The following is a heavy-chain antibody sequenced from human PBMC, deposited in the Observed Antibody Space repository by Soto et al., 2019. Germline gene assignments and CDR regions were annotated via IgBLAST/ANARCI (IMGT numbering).Heavy chain of an antibody. CDR3: TSDSYSTMIIVRFDY. V-gene: IGHV3-15*07. CDR1: RFTFRKAC. Sequence: VGSLRLSCSASRFTFRKACINCVRQAPGHWLEWVGRIKSRADGRTTDYAAPVKGRFASSRDDSNNIVYLQMNSLKIDDPAVYHCTSDSYSTMIIVRFDYWGQGTLVTVSS. D-gene: IGHD3-22*01. J-gene: IGHJ4*02. CDR2: IKSRADGRTT.